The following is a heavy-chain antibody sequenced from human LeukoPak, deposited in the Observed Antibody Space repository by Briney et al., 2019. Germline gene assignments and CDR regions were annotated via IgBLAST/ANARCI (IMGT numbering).Heavy chain of an antibody. D-gene: IGHD2-21*02. CDR2: ISGSGSDT. V-gene: IGHV3-23*01. J-gene: IGHJ4*02. CDR3: AKDPHDFTAY. Sequence: GGSLRLSCAASGFTFSRYAMSWVRQAPGKGLEWVSSISGSGSDTYHADSVKGRFTISRDNFKNALYLQMNSLRAEDTAVYYCAKDPHDFTAYWGQGTLVTVSS. CDR1: GFTFSRYA.